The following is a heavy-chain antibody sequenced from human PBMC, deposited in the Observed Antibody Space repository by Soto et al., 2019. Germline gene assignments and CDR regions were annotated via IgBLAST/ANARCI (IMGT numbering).Heavy chain of an antibody. V-gene: IGHV4-39*01. CDR1: GGSISSSSYS. CDR3: ARLITMVRGVSWYYYGMDV. CDR2: IYSGST. Sequence: SETLSLTCTVSGGSISSSSYSWGWIRQPPGKGLEWIVTIYSGSTYYDPSLKSRVTISVDTSKNQFSLKLSSVTAADTAVYYCARLITMVRGVSWYYYGMDVWGQGTTVT. J-gene: IGHJ6*02. D-gene: IGHD3-10*01.